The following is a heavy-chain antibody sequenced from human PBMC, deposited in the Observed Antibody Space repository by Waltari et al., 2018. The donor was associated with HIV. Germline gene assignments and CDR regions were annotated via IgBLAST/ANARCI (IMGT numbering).Heavy chain of an antibody. Sequence: QVQLQESGPGLVKPSETLSLTCTVSGGSLSSYYWSWIRQPPGKGLEWIGYIYYSGSTNYNPSLKSRVTISVDTSKNQFSLKLSSVTAADTAVYYCARGDGYKLIDYWGQGTLVTVSS. D-gene: IGHD5-12*01. J-gene: IGHJ4*02. CDR2: IYYSGST. CDR3: ARGDGYKLIDY. V-gene: IGHV4-59*01. CDR1: GGSLSSYY.